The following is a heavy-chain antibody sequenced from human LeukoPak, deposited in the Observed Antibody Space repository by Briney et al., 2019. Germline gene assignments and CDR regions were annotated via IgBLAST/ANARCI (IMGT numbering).Heavy chain of an antibody. Sequence: ASVKVSCKASVYTFTSYGISWVRQAPGQGLEWMGWISAYNGNTNYAQKLQGRVIMTTDTSTSTAYMELRSLRSDDTAVYYCARARENYDYYYMDVWGKGTTVTVSS. CDR3: ARARENYDYYYMDV. V-gene: IGHV1-18*01. CDR2: ISAYNGNT. CDR1: VYTFTSYG. J-gene: IGHJ6*03.